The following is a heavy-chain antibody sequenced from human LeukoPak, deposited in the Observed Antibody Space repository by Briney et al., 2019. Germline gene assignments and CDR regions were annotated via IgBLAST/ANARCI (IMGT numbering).Heavy chain of an antibody. V-gene: IGHV1-8*01. CDR3: ARGENDLGIAERIDY. D-gene: IGHD6-13*01. Sequence: GASVKVSCKASGYTFTSYDINWVRQATGQGLEWMGWMNPNSGNTGYAQKFQGRVTMTRNTSISTAYMELSSLRSEDTAVYHCARGENDLGIAERIDYWGQGTLVTVSS. J-gene: IGHJ4*02. CDR2: MNPNSGNT. CDR1: GYTFTSYD.